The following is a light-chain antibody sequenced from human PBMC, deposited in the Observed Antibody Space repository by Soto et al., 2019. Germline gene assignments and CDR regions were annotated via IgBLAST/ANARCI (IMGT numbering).Light chain of an antibody. CDR3: CSYAGTYTPWV. CDR2: DVT. V-gene: IGLV2-11*01. J-gene: IGLJ3*02. CDR1: SSDVGGYNY. Sequence: QSVLTQPRSVSGSPGQSVTISCTGTSSDVGGYNYVSWYQQHPGKAPKLMIYDVTKRPSGIPDRFSGSKSGNTASLTISGLQAEDEADYYCCSYAGTYTPWVFGGGTTLTVL.